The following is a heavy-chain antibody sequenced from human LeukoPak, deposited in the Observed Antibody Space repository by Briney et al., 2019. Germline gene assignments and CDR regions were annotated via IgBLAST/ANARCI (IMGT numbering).Heavy chain of an antibody. Sequence: PGGSLRLSCAASGFTVSSNYMSWVRQAPGKGLEWVSVIYSGGSTYYADSVKGRFTISRDNSKNTLYLQMNSLRAEDTAVYYCARRGVVPAAGYYMDVWGKGTTVTVSS. D-gene: IGHD2-2*01. CDR1: GFTVSSNY. V-gene: IGHV3-53*01. CDR2: IYSGGST. CDR3: ARRGVVPAAGYYMDV. J-gene: IGHJ6*03.